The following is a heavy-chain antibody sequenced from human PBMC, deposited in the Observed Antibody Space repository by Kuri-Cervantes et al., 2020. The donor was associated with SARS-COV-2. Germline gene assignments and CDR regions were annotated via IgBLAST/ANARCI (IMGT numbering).Heavy chain of an antibody. CDR1: GFTFSTYS. V-gene: IGHV3-21*01. CDR2: ISSSSSYI. D-gene: IGHD6-13*01. J-gene: IGHJ4*02. CDR3: ARGDSSSWNFDY. Sequence: GGSLRLSCAASGFTFSTYSMSWVRQAPGEGLEWVSSISSSSSYIYYADSVKGRFTISRDNAKNSLYLQMNSLRAEDTAVYYCARGDSSSWNFDYWGQGTLVTVSS.